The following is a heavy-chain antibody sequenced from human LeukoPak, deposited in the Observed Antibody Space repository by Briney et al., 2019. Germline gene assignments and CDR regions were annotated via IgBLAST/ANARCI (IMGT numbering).Heavy chain of an antibody. CDR3: ARGNYGDNSWYFQH. D-gene: IGHD4-23*01. J-gene: IGHJ1*01. V-gene: IGHV4-39*07. Sequence: PSETLFLTCTVSGGSISSSSYYWGWIRQPPGKGLEWIGSIYYSGSTYYNPSLKRRVTISVDTSKNQFSLKLSSVTAADTAVYYCARGNYGDNSWYFQHWGQGTLVTVSS. CDR2: IYYSGST. CDR1: GGSISSSSYY.